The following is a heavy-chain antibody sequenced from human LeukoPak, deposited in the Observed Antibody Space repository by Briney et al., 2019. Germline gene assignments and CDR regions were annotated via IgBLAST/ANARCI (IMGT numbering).Heavy chain of an antibody. Sequence: SETLSLTCTVSGGSISSSSYYWGWIRQPPGKGLEWIGEINHSGSTNYNPSLKSRVTISVDTSKNQFSLKLSSVTAADTAVYYCARRMVRGVRISWFDPWGQGTLVTVSS. CDR3: ARRMVRGVRISWFDP. D-gene: IGHD3-10*01. CDR1: GGSISSSSYY. V-gene: IGHV4-39*07. J-gene: IGHJ5*02. CDR2: INHSGST.